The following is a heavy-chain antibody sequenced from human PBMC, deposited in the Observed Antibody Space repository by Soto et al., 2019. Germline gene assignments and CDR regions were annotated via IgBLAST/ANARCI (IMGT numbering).Heavy chain of an antibody. D-gene: IGHD3-22*01. CDR1: GGTFSSYA. V-gene: IGHV1-69*01. Sequence: QVQLVQSGAEVKKPGSSVKVSCKASGGTFSSYAIGWVRQAPGQGLEWMGGIIPIFGTANYAQKFQGRVTITADESTSTAYMELSSLRSEDTAVYYCARGGYYDSSGYYQLPFDPWGQGTLVTVSS. CDR3: ARGGYYDSSGYYQLPFDP. J-gene: IGHJ5*02. CDR2: IIPIFGTA.